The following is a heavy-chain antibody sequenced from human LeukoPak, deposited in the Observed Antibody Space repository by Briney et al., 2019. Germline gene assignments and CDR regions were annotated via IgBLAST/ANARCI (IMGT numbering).Heavy chain of an antibody. V-gene: IGHV3-23*01. J-gene: IGHJ5*02. CDR3: ARVGSSGWSYWFDP. CDR2: ISGSGAST. CDR1: GFTFSSYA. Sequence: GGSLRLSCAASGFTFSSYAMSWVRQAPGKGLEWVSTISGSGASTYYADSVKGRFTISRDNSKNTLYLQMNSLRTEDTAVYYCARVGSSGWSYWFDPWGQGTLVTVSS. D-gene: IGHD6-19*01.